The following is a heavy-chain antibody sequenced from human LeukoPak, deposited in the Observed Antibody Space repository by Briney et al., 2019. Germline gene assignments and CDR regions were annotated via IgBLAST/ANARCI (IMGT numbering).Heavy chain of an antibody. Sequence: PSGTLSLTCAVSGGSIGSSNWWSWVRQPPGKGLEWIGEIYYSGNTNYNPSLKSRVTISIDKSKNQFSLKLSSVTAADTAVYYCAREVRFSMVRGEIDCCGQGTLVTVSS. D-gene: IGHD3-10*01. CDR3: AREVRFSMVRGEIDC. CDR2: IYYSGNT. CDR1: GGSIGSSNW. J-gene: IGHJ4*02. V-gene: IGHV4-4*02.